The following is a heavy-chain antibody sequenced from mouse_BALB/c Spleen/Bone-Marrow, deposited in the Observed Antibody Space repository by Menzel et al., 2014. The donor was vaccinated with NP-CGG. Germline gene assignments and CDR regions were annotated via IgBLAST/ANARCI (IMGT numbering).Heavy chain of an antibody. CDR1: GFIFSSFG. J-gene: IGHJ2*01. CDR2: ISSGSSTI. CDR3: TRGGNWDDFDY. D-gene: IGHD4-1*01. V-gene: IGHV5-17*02. Sequence: EVKLVESGGGLVQPGGSRKLSCAASGFIFSSFGMHWVRQAPEKGLEWVAYISSGSSTIFYADTVKGRFTISRDNPRNTLFQQMTSLRSEDTAMYYCTRGGNWDDFDYWGQGTTLTVSS.